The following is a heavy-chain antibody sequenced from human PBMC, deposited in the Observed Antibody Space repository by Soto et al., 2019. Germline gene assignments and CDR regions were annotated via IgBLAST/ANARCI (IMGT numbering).Heavy chain of an antibody. D-gene: IGHD1-7*01. J-gene: IGHJ5*02. Sequence: SETLSLTCPVSGAALSSGGYFYTWVRQPPGKGLEWLGYIYYSGGTNYNPSLKSRVTISLDKSKSQFSLRLISVTAADTAVYYCTREQSDENYLDPSAQRTLVHVSS. CDR3: TREQSDENYLDP. V-gene: IGHV4-61*08. CDR2: IYYSGGT. CDR1: GAALSSGGYF.